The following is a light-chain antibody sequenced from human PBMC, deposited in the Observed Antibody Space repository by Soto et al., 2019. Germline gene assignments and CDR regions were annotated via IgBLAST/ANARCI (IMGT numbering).Light chain of an antibody. CDR1: QGISSY. V-gene: IGKV1-8*01. CDR2: AAS. J-gene: IGKJ4*01. CDR3: QQYHSYSLT. Sequence: AIRMTQSPSSLSASTGDRVTITCRASQGISSYLAWYQQKPGKAPKLLIYAASTLQSGVPSRFSGSGSGTDFTLTISCLQSEDFATYYCQQYHSYSLTFGGGTKVDNK.